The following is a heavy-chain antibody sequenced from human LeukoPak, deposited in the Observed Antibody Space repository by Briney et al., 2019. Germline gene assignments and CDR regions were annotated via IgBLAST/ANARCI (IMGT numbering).Heavy chain of an antibody. CDR2: IRYDGSNK. V-gene: IGHV3-30*02. D-gene: IGHD2-2*01. J-gene: IGHJ6*03. CDR1: GFTFSSYG. Sequence: GSLRLSCAASGFTFSSYGMHWVRQAPGKGLEWVAFIRYDGSNKYYADSVKGRFTISRDNSKNTLYLQMNSLRAEDTAVYYCAKDGRYCSSTSCPPYSSRSYYYMDVWGKGTTVTVSS. CDR3: AKDGRYCSSTSCPPYSSRSYYYMDV.